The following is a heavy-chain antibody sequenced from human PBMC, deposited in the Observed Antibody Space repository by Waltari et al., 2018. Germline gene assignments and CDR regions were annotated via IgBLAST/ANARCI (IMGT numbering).Heavy chain of an antibody. CDR3: ARDGISSTQSGYFDY. V-gene: IGHV3-9*01. Sequence: VHLVESGGGLVRPGRSLRLSCAASGFIFGASGMDWVRQAPGKGLEWVAGINWNSGTIHYADSVKGRFTISRDNAKNSLYLQMNSLRAEDTAVYFCARDGISSTQSGYFDYWGQGVLVTVSS. D-gene: IGHD6-13*01. J-gene: IGHJ4*02. CDR1: GFIFGASG. CDR2: INWNSGTI.